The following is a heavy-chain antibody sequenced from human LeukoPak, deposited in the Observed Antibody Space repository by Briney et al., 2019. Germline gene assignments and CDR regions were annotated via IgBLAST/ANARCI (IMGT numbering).Heavy chain of an antibody. CDR2: ILPDGSQK. D-gene: IGHD6-13*01. Sequence: PGGSLRLSCVVSDFTFSFYWMTWVRQAPGKGLEWVANILPDGSQKYYVDSVKGRFTISRDNPKNSLYLRINSLRVDDTAVYYCGRLAHNAWYAIDHWGQGTLVTVSS. CDR1: DFTFSFYW. J-gene: IGHJ4*02. V-gene: IGHV3-7*01. CDR3: GRLAHNAWYAIDH.